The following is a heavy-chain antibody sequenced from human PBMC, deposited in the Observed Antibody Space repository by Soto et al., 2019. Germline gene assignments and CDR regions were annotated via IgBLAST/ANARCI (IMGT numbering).Heavy chain of an antibody. CDR1: GGSISSYY. D-gene: IGHD6-19*01. CDR3: ARGGSSGWYGVDY. CDR2: INHSGST. V-gene: IGHV4-34*01. Sequence: SETLSLTCTVSGGSISSYYWSWIRQPPGKGLEWIGEINHSGSTNYNPSLKSRVTISVDTSKNQFSLKLSSVTAADTAVYYCARGGSSGWYGVDYWGQGTLVTVSS. J-gene: IGHJ4*02.